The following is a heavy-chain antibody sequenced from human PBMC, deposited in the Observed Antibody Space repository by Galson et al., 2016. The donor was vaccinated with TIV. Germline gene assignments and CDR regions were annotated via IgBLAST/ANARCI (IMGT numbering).Heavy chain of an antibody. Sequence: SLRLSCATSGFTFGSYGMHWVRQAPGKGLEWVAFIWYDGSDKNYGDSVKGRFTISRDNSKNTLYLQMNSLRAEDTAVYYCARVFADYYVDYWGQGSL. J-gene: IGHJ4*02. V-gene: IGHV3-33*08. CDR3: ARVFADYYVDY. CDR1: GFTFGSYG. CDR2: IWYDGSDK. D-gene: IGHD3-10*02.